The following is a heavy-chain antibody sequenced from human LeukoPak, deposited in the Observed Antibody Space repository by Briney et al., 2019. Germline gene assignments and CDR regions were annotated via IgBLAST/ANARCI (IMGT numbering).Heavy chain of an antibody. V-gene: IGHV1-46*01. CDR2: INPSGGST. CDR3: ARSTGDHDYFDY. CDR1: GYTFTSYY. Sequence: ASLKVSCKASGYTFTSYYMHWVRQAPGQGLEWMGIINPSGGSTSYAQKFQGRVTMTRDTSTSTVYMELSSLRSEDTAVYYCARSTGDHDYFDYWGQGTLVTVSS. J-gene: IGHJ4*02. D-gene: IGHD7-27*01.